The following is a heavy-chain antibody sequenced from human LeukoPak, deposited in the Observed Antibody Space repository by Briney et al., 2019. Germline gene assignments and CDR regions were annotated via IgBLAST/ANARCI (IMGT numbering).Heavy chain of an antibody. CDR3: VRDKNYDFSHYYYGMDV. J-gene: IGHJ6*02. CDR2: ISSGSSYI. V-gene: IGHV3-21*06. Sequence: AGGSLRLSCAASGFTFTSYRMNWVRQAPGKGLEWVSSISSGSSYISYADSVKGRFTISRDNSENSLYLQMNSLRAEDTAVYYCVRDKNYDFSHYYYGMDVWGHGTTVTVSS. D-gene: IGHD3-3*01. CDR1: GFTFTSYR.